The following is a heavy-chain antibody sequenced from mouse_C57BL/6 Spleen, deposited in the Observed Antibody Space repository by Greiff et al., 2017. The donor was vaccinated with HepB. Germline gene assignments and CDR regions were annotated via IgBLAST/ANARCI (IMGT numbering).Heavy chain of an antibody. CDR1: GFSFTSYG. CDR3: ARERLPGVLFDY. V-gene: IGHV2-2*01. CDR2: IWSGGST. Sequence: QVQLQHSGPGLVQPSQSLSITCTVSGFSFTSYGVHWVRQSPGKGLEWLGVIWSGGSTAYNAAFISRLSISKDNSKSQVFFKMNSLQADDTAIYYCARERLPGVLFDYWGQGTTLTVSS. J-gene: IGHJ2*01. D-gene: IGHD2-4*01.